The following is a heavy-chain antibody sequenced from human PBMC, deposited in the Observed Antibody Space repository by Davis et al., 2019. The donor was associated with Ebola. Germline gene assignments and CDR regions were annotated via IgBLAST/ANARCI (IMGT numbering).Heavy chain of an antibody. D-gene: IGHD3-3*01. CDR1: GYTFTSYY. V-gene: IGHV1-69*10. J-gene: IGHJ1*01. CDR2: IIPILGIA. CDR3: ARDRINYDFWSGYYSEYFQH. Sequence: SVKVSCKASGYTFTSYYMHWVRQAPGQGLEWMGGIIPILGIANYAQKFQGRVTITADESTSTAYMELSRLRSDDTAVYYCARDRINYDFWSGYYSEYFQHWGQGTLVTVSS.